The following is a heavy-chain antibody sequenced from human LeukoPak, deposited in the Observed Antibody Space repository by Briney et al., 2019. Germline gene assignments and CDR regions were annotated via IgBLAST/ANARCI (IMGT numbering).Heavy chain of an antibody. CDR1: GFTFSNYA. D-gene: IGHD3-22*01. CDR2: ISGSGGST. J-gene: IGHJ6*03. Sequence: GGSLRLSCAASGFTFSNYAMSWVRQAPGKGLEWVSAISGSGGSTYYADSVKGRFTISRDNSKNTLYLQMNSLRAEDTAVYYCAKDRPSYYYDSSGYYYMDYYYYMDVWGKGTTVTISS. CDR3: AKDRPSYYYDSSGYYYMDYYYYMDV. V-gene: IGHV3-23*01.